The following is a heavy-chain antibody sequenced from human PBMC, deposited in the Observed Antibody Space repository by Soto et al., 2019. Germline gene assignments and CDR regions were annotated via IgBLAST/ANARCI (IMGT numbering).Heavy chain of an antibody. V-gene: IGHV1-69*13. CDR2: IIPIFGTA. D-gene: IGHD4-4*01. CDR3: AKSKRPTVTTTTYYFDY. J-gene: IGHJ4*02. CDR1: GGTFSSYA. Sequence: VASVKVSCKASGGTFSSYAISWVRQAPGQGLEWMGGIIPIFGTANYAQKFQGRVTITADESTSTAYMELSSLRSEDTAVYYCAKSKRPTVTTTTYYFDYWGQGTLVTVSS.